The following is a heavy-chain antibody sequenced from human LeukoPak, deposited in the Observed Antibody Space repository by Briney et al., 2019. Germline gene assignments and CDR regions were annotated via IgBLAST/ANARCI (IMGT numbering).Heavy chain of an antibody. CDR2: IYPGDSDT. V-gene: IGHV5-51*01. CDR1: GYSFTTYR. Sequence: GESLKISCKGSGYSFTTYRIVWGRQMPGKGLEWMGIIYPGDSDTTYSPSFQGQVTISVDQSVSTAYLQWSSLKASDTAIYYCARQNNYGYCDYWGQGTLVTVSS. D-gene: IGHD5-18*01. J-gene: IGHJ4*02. CDR3: ARQNNYGYCDY.